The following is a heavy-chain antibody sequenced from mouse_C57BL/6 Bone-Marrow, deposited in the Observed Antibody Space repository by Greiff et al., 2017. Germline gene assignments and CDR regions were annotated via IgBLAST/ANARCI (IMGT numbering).Heavy chain of an antibody. D-gene: IGHD1-1*01. CDR1: GFTFSSYT. V-gene: IGHV5-9*01. CDR3: ARLDYGSSYYWYFDV. J-gene: IGHJ1*03. Sequence: DVKLVESGGGLVKPGGSLKLSCAASGFTFSSYTMSWVRQTPEKRLEWVATISGGGGNTYYPDSVKGRFTISRDNAKNTLYLQMSSLRSEDTALYYCARLDYGSSYYWYFDVWGTGTTVTVSS. CDR2: ISGGGGNT.